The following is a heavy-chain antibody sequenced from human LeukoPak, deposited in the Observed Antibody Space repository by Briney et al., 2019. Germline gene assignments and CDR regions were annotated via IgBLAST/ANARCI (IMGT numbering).Heavy chain of an antibody. D-gene: IGHD3-22*01. J-gene: IGHJ4*02. Sequence: GGSLRLSCAASGFTFSTYAMNWVRQAPGKGLEWVSTISGSGDSTYYADSVKGRFTISRDNSKDMLYLQMSSVRVDDTAAYYCARDRGRYYDSRGFYWGYYFDSWGQGTLVTVST. CDR1: GFTFSTYA. CDR2: ISGSGDST. CDR3: ARDRGRYYDSRGFYWGYYFDS. V-gene: IGHV3-23*01.